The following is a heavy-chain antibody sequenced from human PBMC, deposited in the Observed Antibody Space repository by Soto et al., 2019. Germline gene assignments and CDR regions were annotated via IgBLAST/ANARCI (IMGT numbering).Heavy chain of an antibody. D-gene: IGHD5-18*01. CDR3: ARDPRVDTAMAYYYYYGMDV. V-gene: IGHV1-69*13. J-gene: IGHJ6*02. Sequence: SVKVSCKASGGTFSSYAISWVRQAPGQGLEWMGGIIPIFGTANYAQKFQGRVTITADESTSTAYMELSSLRSEDTAVYYCARDPRVDTAMAYYYYYGMDVWGQGTTVTVSS. CDR1: GGTFSSYA. CDR2: IIPIFGTA.